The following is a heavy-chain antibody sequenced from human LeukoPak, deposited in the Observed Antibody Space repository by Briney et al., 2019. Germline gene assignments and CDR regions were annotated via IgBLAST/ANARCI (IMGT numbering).Heavy chain of an antibody. D-gene: IGHD2-2*02. CDR1: GGSISSGDYY. CDR3: ARESLIVVVPAAIV. J-gene: IGHJ4*02. V-gene: IGHV4-30-4*08. Sequence: SETLSLTCTVSGGSISSGDYYWSWIRQPPGKGLEWIGYIHYSGSTYYNPSLKSRVTISVDTSKNQFSLKLSSVTAADTAVYYCARESLIVVVPAAIVWGQGTLVTVSS. CDR2: IHYSGST.